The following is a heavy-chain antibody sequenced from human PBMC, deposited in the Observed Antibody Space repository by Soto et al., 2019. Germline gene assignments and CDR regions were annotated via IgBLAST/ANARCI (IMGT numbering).Heavy chain of an antibody. CDR1: GFTFSDFY. CDR3: AGRSGPSFAFDI. V-gene: IGHV3-11*01. CDR2: ISGGGGTI. D-gene: IGHD1-1*01. J-gene: IGHJ3*02. Sequence: QVQLVESGGGLVNPGGSLRLSCAASGFTFSDFYMTWIRQAPVKGLEWVSYISGGGGTIYYPDPVKGRFTISRDNAKNSLYLQMNSLRDEDTAIYYCAGRSGPSFAFDIWGQGTMVTVSS.